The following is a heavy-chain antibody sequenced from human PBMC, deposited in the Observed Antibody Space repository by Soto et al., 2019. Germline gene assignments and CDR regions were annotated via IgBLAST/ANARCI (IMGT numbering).Heavy chain of an antibody. CDR3: VREGGGRYSPGSFDL. CDR2: ISGSGGSA. Sequence: PGGSLRLSCTTSGFTFNNYAMNWVRQAPGKGLEWVSFISGSGGSAYYADSVQGRFTISRDNSRNTLYLQMNSLRAEDTAIYSCVREGGGRYSPGSFDLWGRGTKVTDSS. J-gene: IGHJ3*01. CDR1: GFTFNNYA. V-gene: IGHV3-23*01. D-gene: IGHD6-19*01.